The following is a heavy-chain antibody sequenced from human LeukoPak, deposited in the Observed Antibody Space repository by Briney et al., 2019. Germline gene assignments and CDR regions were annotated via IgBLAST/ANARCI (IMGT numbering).Heavy chain of an antibody. J-gene: IGHJ4*02. CDR2: ISSSGSTI. V-gene: IGHV3-48*03. Sequence: GGSLRLSCAASGFTFSSYEMNWDRQAPGKGLEWVSYISSSGSTIYYADSVKGRFTISRDNAKNSLYLQIDSLRAEDTAVYYCAKEDATADSSGYYYANWGQGTLVTVSS. D-gene: IGHD3-22*01. CDR3: AKEDATADSSGYYYAN. CDR1: GFTFSSYE.